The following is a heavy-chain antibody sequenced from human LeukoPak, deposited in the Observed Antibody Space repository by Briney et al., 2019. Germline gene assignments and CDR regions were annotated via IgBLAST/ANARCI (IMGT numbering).Heavy chain of an antibody. Sequence: GGSLRLSCAASGFTFSSYAMSWVRQAPGKGLEWVSAISSSGDTYYAGSVKGRFTISRDNSKRTLFLQMNSLRAEDTAFYYCAKAELGVDTFYDYWGQGTLVTVSS. D-gene: IGHD2/OR15-2a*01. J-gene: IGHJ4*02. V-gene: IGHV3-23*01. CDR3: AKAELGVDTFYDY. CDR1: GFTFSSYA. CDR2: ISSSGDT.